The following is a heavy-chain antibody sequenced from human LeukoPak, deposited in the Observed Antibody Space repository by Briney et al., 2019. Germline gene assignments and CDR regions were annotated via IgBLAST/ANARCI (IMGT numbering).Heavy chain of an antibody. V-gene: IGHV3-23*01. J-gene: IGHJ4*02. D-gene: IGHD6-13*01. Sequence: GGSLRLSCAASGFTFSSYAMSWVRQAPGKGLEWVSAISGSGGSTYYADSVRGRFTISRDNSKNTLYLQMNSLRAEDTAVYYCAKYPRRAAAGFVDYWGQGTLVTVSS. CDR2: ISGSGGST. CDR1: GFTFSSYA. CDR3: AKYPRRAAAGFVDY.